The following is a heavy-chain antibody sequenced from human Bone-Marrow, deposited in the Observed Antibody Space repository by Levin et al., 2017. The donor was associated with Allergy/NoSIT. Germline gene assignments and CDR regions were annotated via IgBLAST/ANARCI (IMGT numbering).Heavy chain of an antibody. CDR1: GFTFRSYA. D-gene: IGHD3-10*01. CDR3: AGGSLGWNFYGSGNDIFDS. CDR2: ISYDESK. J-gene: IGHJ4*02. V-gene: IGHV3-30*04. Sequence: GGSLRLSCATSGFTFRSYAMHWVRQAPGGRLQWVALISYDESKDYADSVRGRFSISRDTSENTLFLQMNSLRPEDSAVYYCAGGSLGWNFYGSGNDIFDSWGQGSLVTVSS.